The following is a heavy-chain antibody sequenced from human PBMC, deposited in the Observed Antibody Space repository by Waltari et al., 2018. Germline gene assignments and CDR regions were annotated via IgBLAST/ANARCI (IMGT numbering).Heavy chain of an antibody. J-gene: IGHJ2*01. CDR2: IYTSGST. Sequence: GGSISSYYWSWIRQPAGKGLEWIGRIYTSGSTNYNPSLKSRVTMSVDTSKNQFSLKLSSVTAADTAVYYCARDGGVATTYWYFDLWGRGTLVTVSS. V-gene: IGHV4-4*07. CDR3: ARDGGVATTYWYFDL. D-gene: IGHD5-12*01. CDR1: GGSISSYY.